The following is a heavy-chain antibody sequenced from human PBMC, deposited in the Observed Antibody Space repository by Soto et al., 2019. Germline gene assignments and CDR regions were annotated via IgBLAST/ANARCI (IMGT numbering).Heavy chain of an antibody. CDR3: GRRHISGYYSFDY. Sequence: SGTLSLTCTVSDGFISTYYWSWIRQPPGEGLEWVGYVYYSGSTNYHPSLKARVTISIDTSKNQSSLKLSSVTAVGTAVYYCGRRHISGYYSFDYWGRGTRVTASS. J-gene: IGHJ4*02. CDR2: VYYSGST. D-gene: IGHD6-19*01. V-gene: IGHV4-59*01. CDR1: DGFISTYY.